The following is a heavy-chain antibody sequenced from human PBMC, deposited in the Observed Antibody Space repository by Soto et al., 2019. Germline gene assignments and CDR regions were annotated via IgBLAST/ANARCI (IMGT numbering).Heavy chain of an antibody. J-gene: IGHJ5*02. V-gene: IGHV1-18*01. CDR1: GYTFTSYG. CDR3: ARNKYYYGSGSPSSWFDP. CDR2: ISAYNGNT. Sequence: ASVKVSCKASGYTFTSYGISWVRQAPGQGLEWMGWISAYNGNTNYAQKLQGRVTMTTDTSTSTAYMELRSLRSDDTAVYYCARNKYYYGSGSPSSWFDPWGQGTLVTVSS. D-gene: IGHD3-10*01.